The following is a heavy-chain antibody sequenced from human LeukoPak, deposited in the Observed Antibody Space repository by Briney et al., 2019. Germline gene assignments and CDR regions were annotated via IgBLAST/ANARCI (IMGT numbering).Heavy chain of an antibody. CDR3: ARTKYYYDSSGYYYVLDY. D-gene: IGHD3-22*01. CDR1: GGTFSSYA. CDR2: IIPILGIA. Sequence: GASVKVSCKASGGTFSSYAISWVRQAPGQGLEWMGRIIPILGIANYAQKFQGRVTITADKSTSTAYMELSSLRSEDTAVYYCARTKYYYDSSGYYYVLDYWGQGTLVTVSS. J-gene: IGHJ4*02. V-gene: IGHV1-69*04.